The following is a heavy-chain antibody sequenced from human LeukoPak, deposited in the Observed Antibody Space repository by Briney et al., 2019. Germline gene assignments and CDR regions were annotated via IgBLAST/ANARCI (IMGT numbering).Heavy chain of an antibody. CDR2: VFYGGSDNNDI. J-gene: IGHJ4*02. CDR1: GGSISSHY. CDR3: ARGEAANDY. V-gene: IGHV4-59*11. Sequence: PSETLSLTCSVSGGSISSHYWSWIRQPPGKGLEWIGYVFYGGSDNNDINYNPSLKTRVIISLDTSKNQFSLKMTSVTAADTAVYYCARGEAANDYWGQGTLVTVSS. D-gene: IGHD1-26*01.